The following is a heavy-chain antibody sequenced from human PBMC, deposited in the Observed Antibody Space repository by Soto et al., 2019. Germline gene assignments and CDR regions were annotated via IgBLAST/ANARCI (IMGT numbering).Heavy chain of an antibody. CDR2: MNPNTGNS. V-gene: IGHV1-8*01. D-gene: IGHD1-1*01. Sequence: ASVKVSCKASGYTFTSYDIYWVRQATGQGLEWMGWMNPNTGNSGYAQKFQGRVAVTSDTSINTVYMELSSLRSEDTAVYYCARRAETNGWNGFGADKYYFDFWGQGTLVTVSS. CDR1: GYTFTSYD. J-gene: IGHJ4*02. CDR3: ARRAETNGWNGFGADKYYFDF.